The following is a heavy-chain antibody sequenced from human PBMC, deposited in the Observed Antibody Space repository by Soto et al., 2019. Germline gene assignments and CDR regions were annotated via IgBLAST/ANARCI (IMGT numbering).Heavy chain of an antibody. D-gene: IGHD3-10*01. V-gene: IGHV4-30-4*01. J-gene: IGHJ5*02. CDR1: GGSISSGDYY. CDR2: IYYSGST. CDR3: ARRKSPGYYYGSGSYPPPYNWFDP. Sequence: TSETLSLTCTVSGGSISSGDYYWSWIRQPPGKGLEWIGYIYYSGSTYYNPSLKSRVTISVDTSKNQFSLKLSSVTAADTAVYYCARRKSPGYYYGSGSYPPPYNWFDPWGQGTLVTVSS.